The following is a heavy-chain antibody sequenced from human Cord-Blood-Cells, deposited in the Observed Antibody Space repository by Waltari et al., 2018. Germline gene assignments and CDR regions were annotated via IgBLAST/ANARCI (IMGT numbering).Heavy chain of an antibody. D-gene: IGHD7-27*01. V-gene: IGHV1-69*01. CDR3: ASNWGNTGLDY. J-gene: IGHJ4*02. CDR2: LSPILGTA. CDR1: GGTFSSYA. Sequence: QVQLVQSGAEVKKPGSSVKVSCMASGGTFSSYAISWVRQAPGQGLEWMGGLSPILGTANYAQKCQGRVTITADESTSTAYMELSSLRSEDTAVYYCASNWGNTGLDYWGQGTLVTVSS.